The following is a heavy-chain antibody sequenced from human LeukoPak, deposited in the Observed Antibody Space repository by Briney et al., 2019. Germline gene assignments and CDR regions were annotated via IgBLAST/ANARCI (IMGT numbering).Heavy chain of an antibody. CDR2: IWPGDSDT. V-gene: IGHV5-51*01. J-gene: IGHJ3*02. CDR3: ARTHGFDI. CDR1: GYSFTSYW. Sequence: GESLKISCQGSGYSFTSYWIGWVRQMPGKGLEWMGLIWPGDSDTRYSPSFQGQVTISADKSTSTAYLQWSSLKASDTAVYYCARTHGFDIWGQGTMVTVPS.